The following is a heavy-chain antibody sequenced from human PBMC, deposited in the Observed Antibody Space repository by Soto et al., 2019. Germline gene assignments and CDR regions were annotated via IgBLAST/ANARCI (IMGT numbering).Heavy chain of an antibody. J-gene: IGHJ5*02. D-gene: IGHD3-3*02. Sequence: SETLSLTCTVSGGSISSSSYYLGWIRPPPGKGLEWIGSIYYSGSTYYNPSLKSRVTISVDTSKNQFSLKLSSVTAADTAVYYCASPKIAFYNWFDPWGQGTLVTVSS. CDR3: ASPKIAFYNWFDP. CDR2: IYYSGST. V-gene: IGHV4-39*01. CDR1: GGSISSSSYY.